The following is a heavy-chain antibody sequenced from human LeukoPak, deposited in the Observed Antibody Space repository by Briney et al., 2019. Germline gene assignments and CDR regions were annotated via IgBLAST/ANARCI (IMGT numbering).Heavy chain of an antibody. CDR3: VKDRGWNTFDY. CDR1: GFTFGVCW. V-gene: IGHV3-7*01. Sequence: GGSLRLSCAASGFTFGVCWMSWVRQAPRKGLEWVANIKEDGGVKNYVDSVKGRLTISRDNAKSSLFLQMNSLRVEDTAVYYCVKDRGWNTFDYWGQGTLVTVSS. D-gene: IGHD1/OR15-1a*01. J-gene: IGHJ4*02. CDR2: IKEDGGVK.